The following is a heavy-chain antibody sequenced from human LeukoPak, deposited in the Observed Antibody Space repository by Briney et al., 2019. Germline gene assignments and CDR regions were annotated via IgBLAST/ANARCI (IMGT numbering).Heavy chain of an antibody. CDR1: GYTFTDYY. CDR2: INPKSGDT. CDR3: VRDLTGGSGD. V-gene: IGHV1-2*02. Sequence: ASVKVSCKASGYTFTDYYMHWVRQAPGQTFEWLAWINPKSGDTHYTQKFQGRVTVTTNTSITSVYMELSGLQSDDTAVYYCVRDLTGGSGDWGQGTLVTVSS. D-gene: IGHD6-19*01. J-gene: IGHJ4*02.